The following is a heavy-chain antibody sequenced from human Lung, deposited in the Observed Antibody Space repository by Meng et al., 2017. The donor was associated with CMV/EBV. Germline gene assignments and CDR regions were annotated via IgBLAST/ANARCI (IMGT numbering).Heavy chain of an antibody. CDR1: GFTFINYW. CDR3: ARDRAANSFDP. CDR2: IKEDGSDK. J-gene: IGHJ5*02. V-gene: IGHV3-7*01. D-gene: IGHD6-25*01. Sequence: ESLKISCAASGFTFINYWMSWVRQAPGKGLEWVANIKEDGSDKYYVDSVKGRFTISRDNAKNSLYLQMNSLRAEDTAVYYCARDRAANSFDPWGQGTVVTVSS.